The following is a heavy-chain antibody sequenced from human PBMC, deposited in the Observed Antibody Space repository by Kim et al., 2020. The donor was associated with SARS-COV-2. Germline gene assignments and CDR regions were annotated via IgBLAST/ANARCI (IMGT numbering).Heavy chain of an antibody. J-gene: IGHJ4*02. CDR3: AKDISDSSSWYGFDY. V-gene: IGHV3-9*01. D-gene: IGHD6-13*01. Sequence: DSVKGRLNISRHNATNSLYLPMNSLRAEDTALYYCAKDISDSSSWYGFDYWGQGTLVTVSS.